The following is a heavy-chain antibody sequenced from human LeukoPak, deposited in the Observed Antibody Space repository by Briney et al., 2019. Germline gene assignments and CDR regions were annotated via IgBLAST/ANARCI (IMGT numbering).Heavy chain of an antibody. CDR2: IYYSGST. J-gene: IGHJ4*02. CDR3: ARLSIVWFGEFDY. CDR1: GGSISSSSYY. D-gene: IGHD3-10*01. V-gene: IGHV4-39*01. Sequence: SETLSLTCTVSGGSISSSSYYWGWIRQPPGKGLEWIGSIYYSGSTYYNPSLKSRVTISVDTSKNQFSLKPSSVTAADTAVYYCARLSIVWFGEFDYWGQGTLVTVSS.